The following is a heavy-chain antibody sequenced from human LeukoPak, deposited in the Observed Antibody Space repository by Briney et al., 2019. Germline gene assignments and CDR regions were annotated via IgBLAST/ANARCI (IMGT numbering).Heavy chain of an antibody. CDR2: INPNSGDT. J-gene: IGHJ4*02. CDR3: ARGYYDSSGYYGY. D-gene: IGHD3-22*01. V-gene: IGHV1-2*02. CDR1: GYTFTAYY. Sequence: ASVKVSCTTPGYTFTAYYIHWVRQAPGQGLEWMGWINPNSGDTNYAQKFQGRVTMTRDTSISTAYMELSRLRSDDTAVYYCARGYYDSSGYYGYWGQGTLVTVSS.